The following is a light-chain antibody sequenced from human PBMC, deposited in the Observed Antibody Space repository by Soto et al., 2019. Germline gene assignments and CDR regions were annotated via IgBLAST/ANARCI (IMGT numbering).Light chain of an antibody. Sequence: DIQMTQSPSTLSPSXGDRVTITXXASQSISSWLAWYQQKPGKAPKVLIYAASNLQSGVPSRFSGSGSGTDFTLTISSLQPEDFATYYCQQSYSTPITFGQGTKVDIK. CDR2: AAS. CDR1: QSISSW. V-gene: IGKV1-39*01. CDR3: QQSYSTPIT. J-gene: IGKJ1*01.